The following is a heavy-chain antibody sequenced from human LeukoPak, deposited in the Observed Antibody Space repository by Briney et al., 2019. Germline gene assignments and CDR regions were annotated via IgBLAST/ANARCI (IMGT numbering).Heavy chain of an antibody. V-gene: IGHV4-34*01. CDR1: GGSISSYY. CDR2: INHSGST. J-gene: IGHJ4*02. D-gene: IGHD3-10*01. Sequence: SETLSLTCTVSGGSISSYYWSWIRQPPGKGLEWIGEINHSGSTYYNPSLKSRVTISVDTSKNQFSLKLSSVTAADTAVYYCARVAYYYGSGSYSHWGQGTLVTVSS. CDR3: ARVAYYYGSGSYSH.